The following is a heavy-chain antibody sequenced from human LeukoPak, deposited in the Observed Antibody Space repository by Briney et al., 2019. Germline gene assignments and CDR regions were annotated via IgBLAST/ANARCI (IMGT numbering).Heavy chain of an antibody. D-gene: IGHD6-13*01. CDR1: GYTFTGYY. V-gene: IGHV1-2*02. CDR2: INPNSGGT. Sequence: ASVKVSCKASGYTFTGYYMHWVRQAPGQGLEWMGWINPNSGGTNYAQKFQGRVTMTRDTSISTAYMELSSLRTEDTAVYYCAKDRQQLVLSDFDYWGQGTLVTVSS. CDR3: AKDRQQLVLSDFDY. J-gene: IGHJ4*02.